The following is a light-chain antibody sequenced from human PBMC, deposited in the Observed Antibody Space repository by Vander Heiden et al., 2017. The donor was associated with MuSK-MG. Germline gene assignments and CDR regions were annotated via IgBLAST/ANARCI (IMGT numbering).Light chain of an antibody. Sequence: DIQMTQSPSTLSASVGDRVTITCRASQRVSSWLAWYQQKPGRAPKLLIFKASILQSGVPSRFSGSGSGTEFTLTISSLQPDDFATYYCQHYNSSPYTFGQGTKLDFK. CDR3: QHYNSSPYT. CDR2: KAS. J-gene: IGKJ2*01. CDR1: QRVSSW. V-gene: IGKV1-5*03.